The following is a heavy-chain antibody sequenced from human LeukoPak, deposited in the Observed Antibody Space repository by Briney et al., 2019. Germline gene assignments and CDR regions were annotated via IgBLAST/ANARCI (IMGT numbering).Heavy chain of an antibody. V-gene: IGHV3-30*04. J-gene: IGHJ4*02. D-gene: IGHD2-2*01. Sequence: GGSLRLSCAASGFIFSSYAMHWVRQAPGKGLEWVAVISYDGSDKYYADSVKGRFTISRDNSKNTLYLQMNSLRAEVTAVYYCARDCSSTSCYSGLDYWGQGTLVTVSS. CDR2: ISYDGSDK. CDR3: ARDCSSTSCYSGLDY. CDR1: GFIFSSYA.